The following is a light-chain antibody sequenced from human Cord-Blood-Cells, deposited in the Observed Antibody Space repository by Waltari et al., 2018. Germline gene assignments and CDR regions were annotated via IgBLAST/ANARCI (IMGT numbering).Light chain of an antibody. V-gene: IGLV2-23*02. CDR2: EVS. J-gene: IGLJ2*01. CDR3: CSYAGSSTYVV. CDR1: SSYVGRYSL. Sequence: QSALTHPASVSRSPGQSVTLSCTVTSSYVGRYSLFSCYQQHPGKAPKLMIYEVSKRPSGVSNRFSGSKSGNTASLTIPGLQAEDEADYYCCSYAGSSTYVVFGGGTKLTVL.